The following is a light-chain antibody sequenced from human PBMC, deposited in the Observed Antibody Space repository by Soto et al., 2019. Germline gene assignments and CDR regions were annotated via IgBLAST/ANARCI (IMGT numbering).Light chain of an antibody. CDR2: AAS. Sequence: DIPIPQSPSCVSASVGDRVTITCRASQDIGSWFAWYQQKPGKVPKLLIYAASILQSGVPSRFSGSGSGTDFTLTINNLQPEDFATYYCQQAKSLPVSFGQGTRLEIK. CDR3: QQAKSLPVS. V-gene: IGKV1D-12*01. J-gene: IGKJ5*01. CDR1: QDIGSW.